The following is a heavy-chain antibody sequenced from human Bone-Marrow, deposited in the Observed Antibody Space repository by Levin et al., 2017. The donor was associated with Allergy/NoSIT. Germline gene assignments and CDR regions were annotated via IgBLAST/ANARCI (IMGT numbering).Heavy chain of an antibody. J-gene: IGHJ4*02. D-gene: IGHD2-2*03. CDR3: AREYEGGYCLGY. Sequence: PGGSLRLSCSVSGDSISSDRWWSWVRQSPGRGLEWIGEIFHSGTTNYNPSLTSRVTMSLDKSKNQASLNLSSVTAADTAVYYCAREYEGGYCLGYWGQGTLVTVSS. CDR1: GDSISSDRW. V-gene: IGHV4-4*02. CDR2: IFHSGTT.